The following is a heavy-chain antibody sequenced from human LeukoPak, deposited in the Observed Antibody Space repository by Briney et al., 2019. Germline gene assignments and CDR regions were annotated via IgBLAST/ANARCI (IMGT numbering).Heavy chain of an antibody. CDR1: GVTFYGYW. J-gene: IGHJ4*02. Sequence: GGSLRLSCAASGVTFYGYWMSWVRQAPGKGLEWVANIKKDGSEKYYVNSLKARFTISRDNDKNSVYLQMNGLRDEDTAVYYCAKYNYYHFDLWGQGTLVTVSS. CDR3: AKYNYYHFDL. D-gene: IGHD5-24*01. CDR2: IKKDGSEK. V-gene: IGHV3-7*01.